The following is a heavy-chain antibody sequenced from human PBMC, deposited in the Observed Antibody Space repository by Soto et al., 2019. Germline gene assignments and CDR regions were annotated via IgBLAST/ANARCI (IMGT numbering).Heavy chain of an antibody. CDR2: IYSTGST. J-gene: IGHJ4*02. D-gene: IGHD3-3*02. CDR3: ARARISSPNRPFDY. Sequence: SETLSLTCTVSCGSIRSYYWSWIRQPPGKGLEWIGYIYSTGSTNYNPALKSRVTISVDTSRNQFSLKLNSVSAADTALYYCARARISSPNRPFDYWGQGTLVTVS. CDR1: CGSIRSYY. V-gene: IGHV4-59*01.